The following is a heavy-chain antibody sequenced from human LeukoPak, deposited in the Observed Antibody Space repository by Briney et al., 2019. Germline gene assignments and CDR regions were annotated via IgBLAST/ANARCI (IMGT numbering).Heavy chain of an antibody. CDR1: GYSISSGYY. V-gene: IGHV4-38-2*02. J-gene: IGHJ4*02. D-gene: IGHD5-12*01. Sequence: SETLSLTCTVSGYSISSGYYWGWVRPPPGRGLEWIGNIFHSGITCYNPSLKSRVTMSVDTSKNQFSLKLTSVTATDTAVYYCARRIYGTYYFDYWGQGSLVTVYS. CDR2: IFHSGIT. CDR3: ARRIYGTYYFDY.